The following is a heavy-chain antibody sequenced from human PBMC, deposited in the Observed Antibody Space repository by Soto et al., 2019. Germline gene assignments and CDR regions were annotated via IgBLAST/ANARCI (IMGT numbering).Heavy chain of an antibody. CDR1: GFPFSSYA. CDR2: ISGSGGST. V-gene: IGHV3-23*01. CDR3: AKDHRITIFGVVTEIDY. Sequence: GGSLRLSCAASGFPFSSYAMSWVRQAPGQGLEWVSAISGSGGSTYYADSVKGRFTISRDNSKNTLYLQMNRLRAEDTAVYYCAKDHRITIFGVVTEIDYWGQGTLVTVSS. J-gene: IGHJ4*02. D-gene: IGHD3-3*01.